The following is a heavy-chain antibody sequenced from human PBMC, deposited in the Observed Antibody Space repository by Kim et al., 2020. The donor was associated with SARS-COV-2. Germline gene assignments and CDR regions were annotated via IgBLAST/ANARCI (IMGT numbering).Heavy chain of an antibody. CDR1: GGSISSYY. CDR2: IYYSGST. J-gene: IGHJ6*02. V-gene: IGHV4-59*13. Sequence: SETLSLTCTVSGGSISSYYWSWIRQPPGKGLEWIGYIYYSGSTNYNASLKSRVTISVDTSKNQFSLKLSSVTAADTAVYYCARCVYYYYYGMGVWGQGTTVTVSS. CDR3: ARCVYYYYYGMGV.